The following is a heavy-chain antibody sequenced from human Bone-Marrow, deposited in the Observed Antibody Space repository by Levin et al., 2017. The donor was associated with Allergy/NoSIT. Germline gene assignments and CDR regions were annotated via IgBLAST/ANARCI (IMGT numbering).Heavy chain of an antibody. V-gene: IGHV4-4*02. CDR3: ARDQVGAYNWYFDL. CDR1: GGSISSSNW. J-gene: IGHJ2*01. Sequence: SQTLSLTCAVSGGSISSSNWWSWVRQPPGKGLEWIGEIYHSGSTNYNPSLKSRVTISVDKSKNQFSLKLSSVTAADTAVYYCARDQVGAYNWYFDLWGRGTLVTVSS. D-gene: IGHD1-26*01. CDR2: IYHSGST.